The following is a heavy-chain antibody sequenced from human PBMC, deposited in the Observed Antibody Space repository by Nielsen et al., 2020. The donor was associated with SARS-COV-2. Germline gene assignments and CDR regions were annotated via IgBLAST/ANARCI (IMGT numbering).Heavy chain of an antibody. V-gene: IGHV3-7*02. J-gene: IGHJ4*02. CDR1: GFSFRTSW. CDR2: INPDGSMK. D-gene: IGHD4-23*01. CDR3: SRVSGTSYFFDF. Sequence: GGSLRLSCAASGFSFRTSWMNWVRQGPGKRLEWVANINPDGSMKGHVDSVMGRFTISRDNAKNSLYLQMNTLRAEDTAVYYCSRVSGTSYFFDFWGRGTLVAVSS.